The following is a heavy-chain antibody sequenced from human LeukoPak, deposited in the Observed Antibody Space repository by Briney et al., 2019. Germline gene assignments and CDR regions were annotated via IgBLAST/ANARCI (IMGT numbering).Heavy chain of an antibody. Sequence: SETLSLTCTVSGGSLSNSYWSWIRQPAGEGLEWIGRVYTRGNTDYNPSLKSRVTMSIDTSKNQSSLKLSSVTAADTAVYYCARDIWNGGRWFDPWGQGTLVIVSS. D-gene: IGHD1-1*01. V-gene: IGHV4-4*07. J-gene: IGHJ5*02. CDR1: GGSLSNSY. CDR2: VYTRGNT. CDR3: ARDIWNGGRWFDP.